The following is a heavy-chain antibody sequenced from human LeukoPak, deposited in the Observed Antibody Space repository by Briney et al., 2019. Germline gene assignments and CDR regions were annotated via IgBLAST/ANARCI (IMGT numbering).Heavy chain of an antibody. D-gene: IGHD5/OR15-5a*01. J-gene: IGHJ5*02. CDR2: IYYSGST. V-gene: IGHV4-30-4*01. CDR1: GDSINGGDNY. Sequence: SETLSLTCTVSGDSINGGDNYWSWIRQPPGKGLEWIGYIYYSGSTYYNPSLKSRVTISVDTSNNQFSLKLNSVTAADTAVYYCARDRGGLGTIDPWGQGTLVTVFS. CDR3: ARDRGGLGTIDP.